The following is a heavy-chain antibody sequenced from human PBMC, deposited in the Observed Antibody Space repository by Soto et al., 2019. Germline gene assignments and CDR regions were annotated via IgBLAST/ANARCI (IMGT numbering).Heavy chain of an antibody. J-gene: IGHJ6*02. CDR2: INPNSGGT. CDR1: GYTFTSYD. Sequence: ASVKVSCKASGYTFTSYDINWVRQATGQGLEWMGWINPNSGGTNYAQKFQGWVTMTRDTSISTAYMELSRLRSDDTAVYYCARYYYYDSSGYRDYYGMDVWGQGTTVTVSS. D-gene: IGHD3-22*01. CDR3: ARYYYYDSSGYRDYYGMDV. V-gene: IGHV1-2*04.